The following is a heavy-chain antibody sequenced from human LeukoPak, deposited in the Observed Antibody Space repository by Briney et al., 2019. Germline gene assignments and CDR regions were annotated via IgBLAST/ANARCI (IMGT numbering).Heavy chain of an antibody. CDR2: IHYGGTT. CDR3: ARDSPLGN. D-gene: IGHD1-14*01. Sequence: PSETLSLTCTVSGGSISGSSFYWGWFRQPPGEGLEWIGSIHYGGTTHYNPSLKSRLTISVDTSKNQLSLRLSSVTAADTAVYYCARDSPLGNWGQGTLVTVSS. V-gene: IGHV4-39*07. J-gene: IGHJ4*02. CDR1: GGSISGSSFY.